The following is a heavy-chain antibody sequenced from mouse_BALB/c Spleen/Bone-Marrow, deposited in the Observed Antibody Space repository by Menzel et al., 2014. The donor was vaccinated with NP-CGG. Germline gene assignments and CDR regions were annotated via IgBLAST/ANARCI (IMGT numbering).Heavy chain of an antibody. CDR1: GFSLTSYG. CDR3: ARNYYGSSYYAMDY. D-gene: IGHD1-1*01. V-gene: IGHV2-2*02. J-gene: IGHJ4*01. CDR2: IWSSGST. Sequence: VKLVESGPGLVQPSQSLSITCTVSGFSLTSYGVHWVRQSPGKGLEWLGVIWSSGSTDYNAAFISRLSISKDNSKSQVFFKMNSLQANDTAIYYCARNYYGSSYYAMDYWGQGTSVTVSS.